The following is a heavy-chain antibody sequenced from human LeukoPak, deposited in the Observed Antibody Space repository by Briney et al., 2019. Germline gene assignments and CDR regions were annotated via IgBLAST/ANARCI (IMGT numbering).Heavy chain of an antibody. CDR1: GFPFSSYG. CDR2: IWYDGSKK. D-gene: IGHD2-21*02. J-gene: IGHJ3*02. CDR3: ARIYCGGDCLDSAPLSDAFDI. V-gene: IGHV3-33*01. Sequence: SGGSLRLSCAASGFPFSSYGMHWVRQAPGKGLEWVAVIWYDGSKKYYGDSVKVRFTTSRDNSKNTLYLQVNSLRAEDTAVYYCARIYCGGDCLDSAPLSDAFDIWGQGTMVTVSS.